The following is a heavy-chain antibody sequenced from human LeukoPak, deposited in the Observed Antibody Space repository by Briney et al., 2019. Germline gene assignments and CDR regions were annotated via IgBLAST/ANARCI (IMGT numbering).Heavy chain of an antibody. J-gene: IGHJ2*01. CDR1: GFTFSSYS. CDR3: AKDIAAAGTGWYFDL. Sequence: GGSLRLSCGASGFTFSSYSINWVRQAPGRGLEWVSSISSSSSVIFYSDSVKGRFTISRDNAKNSLYLQMNSLRAEDTAVYYCAKDIAAAGTGWYFDLWGRGTLVTVSS. CDR2: ISSSSSVI. V-gene: IGHV3-21*01. D-gene: IGHD6-13*01.